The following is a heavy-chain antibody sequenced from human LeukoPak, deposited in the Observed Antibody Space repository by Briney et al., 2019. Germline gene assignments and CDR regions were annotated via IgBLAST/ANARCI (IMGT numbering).Heavy chain of an antibody. V-gene: IGHV3-33*01. D-gene: IGHD4-17*01. CDR1: GFTFSSYG. J-gene: IGHJ2*01. Sequence: GGSLRLSCAASGFTFSSYGMHWVRQAPGKGLEWVAVIWYDGSNKYYADSVKGRFTISRDDAKNSLYLQMNSLTAEDTAEYYCARNKINTVTTGWYFDLWGRGTLVSVSS. CDR2: IWYDGSNK. CDR3: ARNKINTVTTGWYFDL.